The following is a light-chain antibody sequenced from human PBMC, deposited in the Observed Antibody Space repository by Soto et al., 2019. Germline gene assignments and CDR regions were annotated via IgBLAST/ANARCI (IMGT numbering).Light chain of an antibody. J-gene: IGKJ1*01. CDR2: DAS. V-gene: IGKV1-5*01. CDR1: QSISSW. CDR3: QQYNSYSPT. Sequence: DIQMTQSPSTLSASVGDRVTITCRASQSISSWLAWYQQKPGKAPKLLIYDASSLESGVPSRFSRSGSGTEFTLTISSLQPDDFATYYCQQYNSYSPTFGQGTKVDIK.